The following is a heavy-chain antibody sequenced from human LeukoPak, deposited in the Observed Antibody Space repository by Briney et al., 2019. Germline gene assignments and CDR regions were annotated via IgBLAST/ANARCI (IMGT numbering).Heavy chain of an antibody. CDR3: ARDWCSSTSCYADWFDP. CDR1: GFTFSSYW. D-gene: IGHD2-2*01. CDR2: INSDGSST. Sequence: GGSLRLSCAASGFTFSSYWMPWVRQAPGKGLVWVSRINSDGSSTSYADSVKGRFTISRDNAKNTLYLQMNSLRAEDTAVYYCARDWCSSTSCYADWFDPWGQGTLVTVSS. V-gene: IGHV3-74*01. J-gene: IGHJ5*02.